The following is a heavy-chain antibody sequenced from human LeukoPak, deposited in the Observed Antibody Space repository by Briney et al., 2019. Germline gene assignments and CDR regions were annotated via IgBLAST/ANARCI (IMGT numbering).Heavy chain of an antibody. J-gene: IGHJ4*02. Sequence: GGSLRLSCAASGFTFSSYAMSWVRQAPGKGLEWVSAISGSGGSTYYADSVKGRFTISRDNSKNTLYLQMNSLRAEDTAVYYCAKTGPSGSYLFEYFVYWGQGTLVTVSS. CDR2: ISGSGGST. CDR3: AKTGPSGSYLFEYFVY. CDR1: GFTFSSYA. D-gene: IGHD1-26*01. V-gene: IGHV3-23*01.